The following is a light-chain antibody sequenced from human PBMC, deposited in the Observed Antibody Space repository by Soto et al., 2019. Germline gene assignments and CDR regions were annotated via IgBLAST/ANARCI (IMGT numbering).Light chain of an antibody. CDR2: TDD. Sequence: QSALTQPPSASGTPGQRVTISCSGSSSDIGSHTVNWYQQLPGTAPKLLIYTDDQRPSGVPDRFSGSKSGTSASLAISGLQSEDEADYYCAAWKDSMTGPAFGGGTKVTVL. CDR1: SSDIGSHT. J-gene: IGLJ2*01. V-gene: IGLV1-44*01. CDR3: AAWKDSMTGPA.